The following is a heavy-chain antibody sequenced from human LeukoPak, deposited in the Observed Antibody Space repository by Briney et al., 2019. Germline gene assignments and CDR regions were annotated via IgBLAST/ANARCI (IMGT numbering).Heavy chain of an antibody. CDR2: IYYSGST. D-gene: IGHD5-18*01. V-gene: IGHV4-59*01. CDR3: ARDRVGGYSYGYFYYYMDV. CDR1: GGSMSNYY. J-gene: IGHJ6*03. Sequence: KASETLSLTCTVSGGSMSNYYWSWIRQPPGKGLEWIGYIYYSGSTNYNPSLKSRVTISVDTSKNQFSLKLSSVTAADTAVYYCARDRVGGYSYGYFYYYMDVWGKGTTVTVSS.